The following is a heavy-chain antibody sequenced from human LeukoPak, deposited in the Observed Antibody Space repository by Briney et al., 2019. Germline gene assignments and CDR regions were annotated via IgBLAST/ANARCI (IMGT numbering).Heavy chain of an antibody. V-gene: IGHV4-59*08. J-gene: IGHJ4*02. CDR2: IYYSGST. D-gene: IGHD3-22*01. CDR3: ASHVTMKYYFDY. Sequence: PSETLSLTCTVSGGSISCYYWSWIRQPPGKGLEWIGYIYYSGSTNYNPSLKSRVTISVDTSKNQFSLKLSSVTAADTAVYYCASHVTMKYYFDYWGQGTLVTVSS. CDR1: GGSISCYY.